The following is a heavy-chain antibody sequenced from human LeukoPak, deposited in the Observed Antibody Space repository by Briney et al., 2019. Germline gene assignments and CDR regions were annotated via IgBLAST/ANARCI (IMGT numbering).Heavy chain of an antibody. D-gene: IGHD6-13*01. Sequence: PSETLSLTCSVSGGSVSSGSYYWSWIRQPPGKGLEWIGYIYHSGSTYYNPSLKSRVTISVDRSKNQFSLKLSSVTAADTAVYYCARAGFYSSSWYFQHWGQGTLVTVSS. CDR3: ARAGFYSSSWYFQH. CDR2: IYHSGST. CDR1: GGSVSSGSYY. J-gene: IGHJ1*01. V-gene: IGHV4-30-2*01.